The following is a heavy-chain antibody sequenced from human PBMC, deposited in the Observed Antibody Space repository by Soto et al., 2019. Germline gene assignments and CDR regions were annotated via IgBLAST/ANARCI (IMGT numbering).Heavy chain of an antibody. CDR3: VTLVGNSWLDS. J-gene: IGHJ5*01. CDR2: TYYRSKWYI. Sequence: QVQLQQSGPGLVKTSQTLSLTCAISGDTVSSNDATWDWIRQSPSRGHEWLGRTYYRSKWYIDYAVSMKRRITNNPDPSNNQLSLQLNSVTPDDTAVYYCVTLVGNSWLDSWGQGTLVTVSS. D-gene: IGHD2-2*01. V-gene: IGHV6-1*01. CDR1: GDTVSSNDAT.